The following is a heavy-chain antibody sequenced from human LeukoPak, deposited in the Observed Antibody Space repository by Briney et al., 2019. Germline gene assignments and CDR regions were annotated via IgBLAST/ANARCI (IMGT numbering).Heavy chain of an antibody. V-gene: IGHV3-21*01. D-gene: IGHD2-2*01. J-gene: IGHJ4*02. CDR2: ISSSSSYI. CDR1: GFTFSSYS. CDR3: AREGYCSSTSCSRGDDFDY. Sequence: GGSLRLSCAASGFTFSSYSMNWVRQAPGKGLEWVSSISSSSSYIYYADSVKGRFTISRDNAKNSLCLQMNSLRAEDTAVYYCAREGYCSSTSCSRGDDFDYWGQGTLVTVSS.